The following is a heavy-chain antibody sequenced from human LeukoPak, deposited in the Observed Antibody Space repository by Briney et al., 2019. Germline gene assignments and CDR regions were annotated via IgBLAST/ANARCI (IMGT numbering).Heavy chain of an antibody. J-gene: IGHJ4*02. Sequence: PSETLSLTCAVYGGSFSGYYWSWIRQPPGKGLEWIGEINHSGSTNYNPSLKSRVTISVDTSKNQFSLKLSSVTAADTAVYYCARGFPSSWSRSYFDYWGQGTLVTVSS. CDR2: INHSGST. V-gene: IGHV4-34*01. CDR1: GGSFSGYY. CDR3: ARGFPSSWSRSYFDY. D-gene: IGHD6-19*01.